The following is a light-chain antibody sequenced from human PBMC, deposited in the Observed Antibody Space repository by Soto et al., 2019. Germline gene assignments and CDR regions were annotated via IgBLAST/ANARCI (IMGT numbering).Light chain of an antibody. J-gene: IGKJ4*01. Sequence: DIQLTQSPSSLFASVGDRVTITRRASQDISSWVAWYQQTPGKAPKLLISAATNLQGGVPRRFSGSRSGTDFTLIISSLQPEDVETYFCQQGDSFPFTFGGGTKVDIK. CDR3: QQGDSFPFT. CDR1: QDISSW. V-gene: IGKV1-12*01. CDR2: AAT.